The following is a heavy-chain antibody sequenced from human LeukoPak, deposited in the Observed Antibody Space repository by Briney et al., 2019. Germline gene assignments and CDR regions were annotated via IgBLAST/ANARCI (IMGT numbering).Heavy chain of an antibody. V-gene: IGHV4-4*07. CDR1: GGSIGSYY. CDR2: IYTSGST. Sequence: PSETLSLTCSVSGGSIGSYYGIWIRQPAGKGLDWIGRIYTSGSTNYNPSLRSRVTMSVYTSKNQFSLKLSSVTAADTAVYYCVVTGARYSSSSRWYFDLWGRGTLVTVSS. D-gene: IGHD6-6*01. CDR3: VVTGARYSSSSRWYFDL. J-gene: IGHJ2*01.